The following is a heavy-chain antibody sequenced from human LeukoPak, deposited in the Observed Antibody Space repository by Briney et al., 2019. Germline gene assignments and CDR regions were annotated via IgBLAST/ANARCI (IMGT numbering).Heavy chain of an antibody. Sequence: SETLSLTCTVSGGSISSSSYYWGWIRQPPGKGLEWIGSIYYSGSTYYNPSLKSRVTISVDTSKNQFSLKLSSVTAADTAVYYCAREGIGYYYDSSGYYNDAFDIWGQGTMVTVSS. V-gene: IGHV4-39*07. D-gene: IGHD3-22*01. CDR3: AREGIGYYYDSSGYYNDAFDI. CDR2: IYYSGST. J-gene: IGHJ3*02. CDR1: GGSISSSSYY.